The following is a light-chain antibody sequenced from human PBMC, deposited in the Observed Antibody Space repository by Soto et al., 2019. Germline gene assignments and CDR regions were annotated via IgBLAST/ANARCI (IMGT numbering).Light chain of an antibody. Sequence: EIVMTQSPVTLSVSPGERVTLSCRASQSVSSNLAWYQQKPGQAPSLLIYGAFTRATGIPARFSGTGSGTDFTLTISSLEPEDFAVYYCQQRSNWPRFTFGPGTKVDIK. CDR3: QQRSNWPRFT. V-gene: IGKV3-11*01. CDR1: QSVSSN. CDR2: GAF. J-gene: IGKJ3*01.